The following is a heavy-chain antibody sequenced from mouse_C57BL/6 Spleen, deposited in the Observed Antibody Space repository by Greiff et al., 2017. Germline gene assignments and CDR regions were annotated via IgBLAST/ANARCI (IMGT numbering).Heavy chain of an antibody. V-gene: IGHV1-58*01. CDR2: IYIGNGYT. D-gene: IGHD1-1*01. Sequence: EVKLVESGAELVRPGSSVKMSCKTSGYTFTSYGINWVKQRPGQGLDWIGYIYIGNGYTEYNEKFKGKATLTSDTSSSTAYMQLSSLTSEDSAIYFCARRFYYGSSRERDAMDYWGQGTSVTVSS. CDR1: GYTFTSYG. CDR3: ARRFYYGSSRERDAMDY. J-gene: IGHJ4*01.